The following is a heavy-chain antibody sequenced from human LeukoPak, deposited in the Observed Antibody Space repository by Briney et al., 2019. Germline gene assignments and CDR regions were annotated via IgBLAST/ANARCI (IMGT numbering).Heavy chain of an antibody. V-gene: IGHV4-59*08. CDR3: ARHPDAFDI. CDR1: GGSISGYY. Sequence: SETLSLTCSVSGGSISGYYWSWIRQLPGERPEWIGYIYHNGRTTYNPSLESRVTISVDRSKNQFSLNLNSVTAADTAVYYCARHPDAFDIWGQGTMVTVSS. J-gene: IGHJ3*02. CDR2: IYHNGRT.